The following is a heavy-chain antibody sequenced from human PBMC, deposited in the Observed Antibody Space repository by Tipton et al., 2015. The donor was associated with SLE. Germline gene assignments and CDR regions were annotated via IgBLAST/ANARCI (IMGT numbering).Heavy chain of an antibody. CDR3: LREGGRTGWFDP. V-gene: IGHV3-9*01. CDR1: GFTFDDYA. D-gene: IGHD1-26*01. Sequence: SLRLSCAASGFTFDDYAMHWVRQAPGKGLEWVSGISWNSGSIGYADSVKGRFTISRDNAKNSLYLQMNSLRAEDTAVYYCLREGGRTGWFDPWGQGTLVTVSS. J-gene: IGHJ5*02. CDR2: ISWNSGSI.